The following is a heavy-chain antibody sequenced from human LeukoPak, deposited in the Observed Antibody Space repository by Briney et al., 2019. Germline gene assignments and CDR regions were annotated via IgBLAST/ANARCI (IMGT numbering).Heavy chain of an antibody. CDR3: ARRITMVRGELYYFDY. Sequence: GESLKISCKGSGYSFTSYWIGWVRQMPGKGLEWMGIIYPGDSDTRYSPSFQGQVTISADKSISTAYLRWSSLKASDTAMYYCARRITMVRGELYYFDYWGQGTLVTVSS. CDR2: IYPGDSDT. J-gene: IGHJ4*02. D-gene: IGHD3-10*01. V-gene: IGHV5-51*01. CDR1: GYSFTSYW.